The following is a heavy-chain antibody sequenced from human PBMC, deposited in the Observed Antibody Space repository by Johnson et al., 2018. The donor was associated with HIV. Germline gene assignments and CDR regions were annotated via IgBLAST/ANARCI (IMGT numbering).Heavy chain of an antibody. Sequence: VQLVESGGGLVQPGGSLRLSCAASGFTFSSYWMSWVRQAPGKGLEWVANIKQDGSEKNYVDSVKGRFIISRDNAKNSLYLQMDSLGAEDTAVYYCAIVQLLADDVFNIWGQGTMVTVSS. D-gene: IGHD3-10*01. J-gene: IGHJ3*02. CDR3: AIVQLLADDVFNI. CDR2: IKQDGSEK. V-gene: IGHV3-7*01. CDR1: GFTFSSYW.